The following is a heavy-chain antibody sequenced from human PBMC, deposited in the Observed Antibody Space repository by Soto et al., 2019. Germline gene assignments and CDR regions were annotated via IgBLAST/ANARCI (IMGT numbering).Heavy chain of an antibody. J-gene: IGHJ4*02. CDR2: ISAYNGNT. Sequence: QVQLVQSGAEVKKPGASVKVSCKASGYTFTSYGISWVRQAPGQGLEWMGWISAYNGNTNYAQKLQGRVTMTTDTSXSXXYMELRSLRSDDTAVYYCARDKGIAVAGSRAPPAFWGQGTLVTVSS. CDR1: GYTFTSYG. V-gene: IGHV1-18*01. CDR3: ARDKGIAVAGSRAPPAF. D-gene: IGHD6-19*01.